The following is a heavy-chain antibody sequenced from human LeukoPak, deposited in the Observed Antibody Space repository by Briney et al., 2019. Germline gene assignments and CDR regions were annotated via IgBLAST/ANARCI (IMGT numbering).Heavy chain of an antibody. CDR1: GGSISSYY. J-gene: IGHJ4*02. V-gene: IGHV4-59*12. D-gene: IGHD3-10*01. CDR3: ARGSLLFDY. CDR2: ICYSGST. Sequence: SETLSLTCTVSGGSISSYYWSWIRQPPGKGLEWIGYICYSGSTNYNPSLKSRVTMSVDTSKNQFSLKLSSVTAADTAVYYCARGSLLFDYWGQGTLVTVSS.